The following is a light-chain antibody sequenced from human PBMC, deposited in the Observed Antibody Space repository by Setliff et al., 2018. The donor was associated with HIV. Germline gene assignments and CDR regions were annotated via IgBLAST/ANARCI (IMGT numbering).Light chain of an antibody. CDR3: SSYTSSSTYV. V-gene: IGLV2-14*01. J-gene: IGLJ1*01. CDR2: EVS. CDR1: SSDVGAYTY. Sequence: QSALTQPASVSGSPGQSITISCTGTSSDVGAYTYVSWYRQHPAKAPKLMIYEVSNRPSGVSNRFSGSRSGNTASLTISGLQAEDEADYYCSSYTSSSTYVFGTGTKVTVL.